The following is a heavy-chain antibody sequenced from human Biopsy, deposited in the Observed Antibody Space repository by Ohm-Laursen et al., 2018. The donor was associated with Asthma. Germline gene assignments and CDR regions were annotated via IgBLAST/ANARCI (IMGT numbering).Heavy chain of an antibody. Sequence: SLRLSCAASGFSFSNFAIHWVRQAPGKGLEWVGVISKDASTQDYADSVKGRFTMARDNSKNTLDLQMNSLREVDTAVYYCSREEPTSGWYQGSILRWGQGTLVTVSS. CDR1: GFSFSNFA. V-gene: IGHV3-30*01. CDR2: ISKDASTQ. J-gene: IGHJ4*02. D-gene: IGHD6-19*01. CDR3: SREEPTSGWYQGSILR.